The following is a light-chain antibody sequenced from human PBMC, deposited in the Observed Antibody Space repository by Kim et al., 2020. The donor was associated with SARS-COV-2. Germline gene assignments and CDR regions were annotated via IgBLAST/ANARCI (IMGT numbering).Light chain of an antibody. CDR2: HAT. CDR1: QPIGYA. Sequence: EIVLTQSPDFQSVSPNEKVTISCRASQPIGYALHWYQQRPGQSPRLIMIHATHSMSGVPSRFSGSGSGTDFTLTISGLEPEDAAVYFCQQSSGLPTFGQGTRLEIK. CDR3: QQSSGLPT. V-gene: IGKV6D-21*02. J-gene: IGKJ5*01.